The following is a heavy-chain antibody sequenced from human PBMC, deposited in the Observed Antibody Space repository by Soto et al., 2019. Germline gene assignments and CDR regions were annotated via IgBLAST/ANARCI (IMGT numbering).Heavy chain of an antibody. Sequence: TXXTLSLTCTVSRGSINSITYYWGWMRQPXGKGFEWIVXFFYGGKNYYKPSLQSXXKISVHKXXXQLSLKMSYVIVADTAVYYCVRRHGLTIDAYYWGQGTMVTV. V-gene: IGHV4-39*01. CDR3: VRRHGLTIDAYY. CDR2: FFYGGKN. D-gene: IGHD3-10*01. CDR1: RGSINSITYY. J-gene: IGHJ4*02.